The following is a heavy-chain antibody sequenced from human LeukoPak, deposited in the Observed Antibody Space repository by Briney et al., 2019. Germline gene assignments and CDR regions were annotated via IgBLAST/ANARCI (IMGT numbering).Heavy chain of an antibody. CDR2: ISSSSSYI. V-gene: IGHV3-21*01. Sequence: GGSLRLSCAASGFTFSSYSMNWVRQAPGKGLEWASSISSSSSYIYYADSVKGRFTISRDNAKNSLYLQMNSLRAEDTAVYYCARVSHGYSYGFNFDYWGQGTLVTVSS. CDR3: ARVSHGYSYGFNFDY. CDR1: GFTFSSYS. D-gene: IGHD5-18*01. J-gene: IGHJ4*02.